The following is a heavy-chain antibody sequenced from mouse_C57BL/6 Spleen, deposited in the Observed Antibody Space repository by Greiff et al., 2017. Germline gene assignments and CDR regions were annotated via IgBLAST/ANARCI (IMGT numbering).Heavy chain of an antibody. J-gene: IGHJ3*01. CDR3: ASEPPITTVVAKGFAY. CDR2: ISDGGSYT. Sequence: EVKVVESGGGLVKPGGSLKLSCAASGFTFSSYAMSWVRQTPEKRLEWVATISDGGSYTYYPDNVKGRFTISRDNAKNNLYLQMSHLKSEDTAMYYCASEPPITTVVAKGFAYWGQGTLVTVSA. D-gene: IGHD1-1*01. CDR1: GFTFSSYA. V-gene: IGHV5-4*03.